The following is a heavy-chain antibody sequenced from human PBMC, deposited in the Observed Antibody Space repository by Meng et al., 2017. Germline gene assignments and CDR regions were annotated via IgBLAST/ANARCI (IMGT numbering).Heavy chain of an antibody. CDR2: IDPRSGDT. CDR3: VRDEDISAAGKLFGDY. CDR1: GYTFTAYW. D-gene: IGHD6-13*01. Sequence: QGPPGQSGAEVKTPGASVKVSCKPSGYTFTAYWLHWVRQAPGQGLDWMGRIDPRSGDTQYAQKFQGRVTMTRDTSISTTYMELSRLRSDDTAVYYCVRDEDISAAGKLFGDYWGQGTLVTVSS. V-gene: IGHV1-2*06. J-gene: IGHJ4*02.